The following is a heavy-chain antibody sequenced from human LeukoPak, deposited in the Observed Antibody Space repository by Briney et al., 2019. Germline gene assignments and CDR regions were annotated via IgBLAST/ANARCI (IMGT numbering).Heavy chain of an antibody. CDR3: ARVNLRGSNYNWFDP. J-gene: IGHJ5*02. CDR1: GGTFLSHT. V-gene: IGHV1-69*08. Sequence: SVKVSCKTSGGTFLSHTFSWVRQAPGQGLEWMGKITPVINTANYAQTFQGRVPIYADKSTTTVYMDLSGLRPDDTAVYYCARVNLRGSNYNWFDPWGQGTLVTVAS. D-gene: IGHD1-26*01. CDR2: ITPVINTA.